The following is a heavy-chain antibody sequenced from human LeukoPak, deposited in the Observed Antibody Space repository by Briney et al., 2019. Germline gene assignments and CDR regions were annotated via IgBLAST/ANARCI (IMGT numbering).Heavy chain of an antibody. V-gene: IGHV3-11*04. Sequence: GPSLRLSYAADGLTVSEDYMSWSRQAPGKGLEWVSYISSSGSTIYYADSVKGRFTISRDNAKSSLYLHMNSPRAEDTAVYYCARDPIPGYDAFDIWGQGTMVSVSS. D-gene: IGHD1-14*01. CDR1: GLTVSEDY. CDR2: ISSSGSTI. J-gene: IGHJ3*02. CDR3: ARDPIPGYDAFDI.